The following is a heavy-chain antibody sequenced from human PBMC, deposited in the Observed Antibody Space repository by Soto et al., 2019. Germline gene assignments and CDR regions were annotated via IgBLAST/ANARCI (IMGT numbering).Heavy chain of an antibody. J-gene: IGHJ4*02. CDR2: IIPILGIA. CDR3: ARVGGSKKADY. CDR1: GGTFSSYT. V-gene: IGHV1-69*02. Sequence: QVQLVQSGAEVKKPGSSVKVSCKASGGTFSSYTISWVRQAPGQGLEWMGRIIPILGIANYAQKFQGRVTXTXXKSTSTAYMELSSLRSEDTAVYYCARVGGSKKADYWGQGTLVTVSS. D-gene: IGHD2-15*01.